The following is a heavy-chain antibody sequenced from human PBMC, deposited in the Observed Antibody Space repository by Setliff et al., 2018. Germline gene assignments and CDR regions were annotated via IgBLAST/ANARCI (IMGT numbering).Heavy chain of an antibody. Sequence: SETLSLTCAVSGYSISSGYYWGWIRQPPGKGLEWIGSIYHSGSTYYNPSLKSRVTISVDTSKNQFSLKQSSVTAADTAVYYCARHRAEDYYGSGTIIWGWFDPWGQGTLVTVSS. J-gene: IGHJ5*02. CDR2: IYHSGST. CDR1: GYSISSGYY. D-gene: IGHD3-10*01. CDR3: ARHRAEDYYGSGTIIWGWFDP. V-gene: IGHV4-38-2*01.